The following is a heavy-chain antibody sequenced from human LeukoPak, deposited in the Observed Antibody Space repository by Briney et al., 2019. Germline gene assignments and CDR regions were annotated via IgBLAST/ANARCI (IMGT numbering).Heavy chain of an antibody. V-gene: IGHV1-69*13. J-gene: IGHJ6*02. CDR3: AREDGRYYGMDV. Sequence: ASVKVSCKASGGTFSSYAISWVRQAPGQGLEWMGGIIPIFGTANYAQKFQGRVTITADESTSTAYMELSSLRSEDTAAYYCAREDGRYYGMDVWGQGTTVTVSS. CDR2: IIPIFGTA. D-gene: IGHD2-8*01. CDR1: GGTFSSYA.